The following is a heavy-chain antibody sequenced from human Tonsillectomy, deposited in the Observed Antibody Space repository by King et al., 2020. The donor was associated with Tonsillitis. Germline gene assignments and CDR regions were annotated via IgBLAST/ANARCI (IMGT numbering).Heavy chain of an antibody. CDR2: ISYAGRNK. J-gene: IGHJ6*02. V-gene: IGHV3-30*18. CDR3: AKDPGIGADVGFMDV. D-gene: IGHD6-25*01. CDR1: GFTFSSYG. Sequence: VQLVESGGGVVQPGRSLRLSCAASGFTFSSYGMHWVRQAPGKGLEWVAVISYAGRNKYYADSVKGRFTISRDNSKNTLYLQMNSLRAEDTAVYYCAKDPGIGADVGFMDVWGQGTTVTVSS.